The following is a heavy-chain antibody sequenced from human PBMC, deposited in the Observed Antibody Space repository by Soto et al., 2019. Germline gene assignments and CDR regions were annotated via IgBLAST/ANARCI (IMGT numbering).Heavy chain of an antibody. CDR3: ATGDSYYDYIWGSYRGDAFDI. D-gene: IGHD3-16*02. CDR2: IYYSGST. CDR1: GGSISSGGYY. J-gene: IGHJ3*02. Sequence: SETLSLTCTVSGGSISSGGYYWSWIRQHPGKGLEWIGYIYYSGSTYYNPSLKSRVTISVDTSKNQFSLKLSSVTAADTAVYYCATGDSYYDYIWGSYRGDAFDIWGQGTMVTVS. V-gene: IGHV4-31*03.